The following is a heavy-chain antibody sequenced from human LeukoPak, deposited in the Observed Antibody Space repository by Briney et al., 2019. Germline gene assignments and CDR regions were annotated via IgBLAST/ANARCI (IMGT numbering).Heavy chain of an antibody. Sequence: ASVKVSCKASGGTFSSYAISWVRQAPGQGLEWMGGIIPIFGTANYAQKSQGRVTITADESTSTAYMELSSLRSEDTAVYYCARGLSGLVVPAAIGSDYFDYWGQGTLVTVSS. D-gene: IGHD2-2*01. V-gene: IGHV1-69*13. J-gene: IGHJ4*02. CDR1: GGTFSSYA. CDR2: IIPIFGTA. CDR3: ARGLSGLVVPAAIGSDYFDY.